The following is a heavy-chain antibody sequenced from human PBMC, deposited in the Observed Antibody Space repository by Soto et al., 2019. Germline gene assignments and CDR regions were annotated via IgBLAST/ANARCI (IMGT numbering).Heavy chain of an antibody. J-gene: IGHJ4*02. CDR1: GGSISSYY. CDR3: ARGPYCGGDYYFSV. V-gene: IGHV4-4*07. D-gene: IGHD2-21*02. Sequence: PSETLSLTCSVSGGSISSYYWSWIRQPAGKGLEWIGRIYTSGTTNYNPSLESRVTMSVDTSKNQFSLKLSSVTAADTAVYYCARGPYCGGDYYFSVWGQGTLVTVSS. CDR2: IYTSGTT.